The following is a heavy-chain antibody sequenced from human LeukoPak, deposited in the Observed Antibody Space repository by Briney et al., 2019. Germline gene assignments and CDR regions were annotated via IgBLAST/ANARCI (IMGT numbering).Heavy chain of an antibody. D-gene: IGHD2-15*01. CDR3: ARDRGYCSGGSCYFGSWFDP. V-gene: IGHV4-61*02. CDR1: GDSISSGIHY. CDR2: IYTSGST. Sequence: SETLSLTCTVSGDSISSGIHYWSWIRQPAGKGLEWIGRIYTSGSTNYNPSLKSRVTISVDTSKNQFSLKLSSVTAADTAVYYCARDRGYCSGGSCYFGSWFDPWGQGTLVTVSS. J-gene: IGHJ5*02.